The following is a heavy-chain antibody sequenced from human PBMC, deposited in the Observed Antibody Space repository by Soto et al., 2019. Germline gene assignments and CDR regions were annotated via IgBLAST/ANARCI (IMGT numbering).Heavy chain of an antibody. CDR1: GFTFSSYA. CDR3: ANNPTELPYFDY. Sequence: EVQLLESGGGLVQPGGSLRLSCAASGFTFSSYAMSWVRQAPGKGLEWVSAISGSGGSTYYADSVKGRFTISRDNSKNTLYLQMNSLRAEHTAVYYCANNPTELPYFDYWGQGTLVTVSS. CDR2: ISGSGGST. J-gene: IGHJ4*02. D-gene: IGHD1-26*01. V-gene: IGHV3-23*01.